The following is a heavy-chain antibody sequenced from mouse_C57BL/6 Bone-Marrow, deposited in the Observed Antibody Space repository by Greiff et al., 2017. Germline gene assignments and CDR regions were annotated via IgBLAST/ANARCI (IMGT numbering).Heavy chain of an antibody. CDR1: GYTFTDYY. CDR3: ASPYDGEDY. D-gene: IGHD2-3*01. Sequence: VQLQQSGPELVKPGASVKISCKASGYTFTDYYMNWVKQSHGKSLEWIGDINPNNGGTSYNQKFKGKATLTVDKSSSTAYMELRSLTSEDSAVYYCASPYDGEDYWGQGTTLTVSS. V-gene: IGHV1-26*01. J-gene: IGHJ2*01. CDR2: INPNNGGT.